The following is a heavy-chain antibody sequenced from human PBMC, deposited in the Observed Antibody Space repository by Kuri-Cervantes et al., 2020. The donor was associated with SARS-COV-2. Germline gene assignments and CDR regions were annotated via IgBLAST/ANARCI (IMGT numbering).Heavy chain of an antibody. CDR2: IYHSGST. CDR3: ARGRVEYQLLYVIHDYYYGMDV. CDR1: GGSISSNNW. D-gene: IGHD2-2*02. J-gene: IGHJ6*02. Sequence: GSLRLSCAVSGGSISSNNWWSWVRQPPGKGLEWIGEIYHSGSTNYNPSLKSRVTISVDTSKNQFTMQLSSVTAADTAVYYGARGRVEYQLLYVIHDYYYGMDVWGQGTTVTVSS. V-gene: IGHV4-4*02.